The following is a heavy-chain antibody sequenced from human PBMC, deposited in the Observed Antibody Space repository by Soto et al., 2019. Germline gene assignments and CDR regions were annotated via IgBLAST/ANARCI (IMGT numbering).Heavy chain of an antibody. J-gene: IGHJ6*02. D-gene: IGHD3-16*02. CDR3: AKDYGYTYYYYYYGMDV. CDR2: ISYDGSNK. CDR1: GFTFSSYG. V-gene: IGHV3-30*18. Sequence: QVQLVESGGGVVQPGRSLRLSCAASGFTFSSYGMHWVRQAPGKGLEWVAVISYDGSNKYYADSVKGRFTISRDNSKNTMYLQMNSLRAEETALYYCAKDYGYTYYYYYYGMDVWGQGTTVTVSS.